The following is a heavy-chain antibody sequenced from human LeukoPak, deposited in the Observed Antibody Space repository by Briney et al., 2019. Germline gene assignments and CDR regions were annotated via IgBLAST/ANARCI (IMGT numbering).Heavy chain of an antibody. V-gene: IGHV3-9*01. Sequence: GGSLRLSCAASGLTFDDYAMHWVRQAPGKGLEWVSGISWNSGTIGYADSVKGRFTISRDNSKNTLYLQMNSLRAEDTAVYYCAKDRLKSITMIVVVIDAFDIWGQGTMVTVSS. CDR3: AKDRLKSITMIVVVIDAFDI. CDR1: GLTFDDYA. CDR2: ISWNSGTI. J-gene: IGHJ3*02. D-gene: IGHD3-22*01.